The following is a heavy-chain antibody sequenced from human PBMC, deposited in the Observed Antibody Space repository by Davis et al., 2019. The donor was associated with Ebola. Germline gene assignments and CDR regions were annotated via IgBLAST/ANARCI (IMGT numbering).Heavy chain of an antibody. J-gene: IGHJ6*04. V-gene: IGHV3-48*02. CDR1: GFTFTSYA. CDR2: ITAGSSTT. D-gene: IGHD2-2*01. CDR3: ARDDIVVVSAAIGFYYGMDV. Sequence: GESLKISCAASGFTFTSYAMNWVRQAPGKGLEWVSYITAGSSTTYFADSVKGRFTISRDNSKNTLYLQMNSLRDEDTAVYYCARDDIVVVSAAIGFYYGMDVWGKGTTVTVSS.